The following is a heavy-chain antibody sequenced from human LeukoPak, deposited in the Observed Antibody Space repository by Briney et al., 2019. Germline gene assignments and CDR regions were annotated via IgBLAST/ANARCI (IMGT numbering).Heavy chain of an antibody. V-gene: IGHV3-48*03. D-gene: IGHD6-13*01. Sequence: PGGSLRLSCAASGFTFSSYEMNWVRQAPGKGLEWVSYISSSGSTIYYADSVKGRFTISRDNAKNSLFLQMNSLRAEDTAVYYCARDIAAAGFFDYWGQGILVTVSS. CDR2: ISSSGSTI. CDR3: ARDIAAAGFFDY. CDR1: GFTFSSYE. J-gene: IGHJ4*02.